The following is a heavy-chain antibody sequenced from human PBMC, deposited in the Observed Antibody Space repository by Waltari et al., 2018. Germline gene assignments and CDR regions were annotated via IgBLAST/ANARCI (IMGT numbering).Heavy chain of an antibody. CDR3: ARGPGVYAASARNWFDP. J-gene: IGHJ5*02. CDR2: MNPNSGNT. V-gene: IGHV1-8*01. CDR1: GYTFTSYD. Sequence: QVQLVQSGAEVKKPGASVKVSCKASGYTFTSYDINWVRQATGQGLEWMGWMNPNSGNTGYAQKFQGRVTMTRNNSISTAYMELSSLRSEDTAVYYCARGPGVYAASARNWFDPWGQGTLVTVSS. D-gene: IGHD2-8*01.